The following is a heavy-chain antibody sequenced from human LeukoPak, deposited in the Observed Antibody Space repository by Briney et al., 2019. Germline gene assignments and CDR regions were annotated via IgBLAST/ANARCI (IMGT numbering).Heavy chain of an antibody. CDR3: ARGLGVVTAINY. J-gene: IGHJ4*02. CDR1: GVSISSSNSY. Sequence: ASETLSLTCTVSGVSISSSNSYWGWIRQPPGKGLEWIGSIYYSGNTYYNASLKSQVSISIDTSKNQFSLRLTSVTAADTAVYYCARGLGVVTAINYWGQGTLVTVSS. CDR2: IYYSGNT. V-gene: IGHV4-39*01. D-gene: IGHD2-21*02.